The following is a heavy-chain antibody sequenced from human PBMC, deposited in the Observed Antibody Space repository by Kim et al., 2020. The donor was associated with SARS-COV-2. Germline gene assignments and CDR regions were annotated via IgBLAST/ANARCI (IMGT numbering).Heavy chain of an antibody. CDR1: GFTFSSYE. J-gene: IGHJ4*02. Sequence: GGSLRLSCAASGFTFSSYEMNWVRQAPGKGLEWVSYISSSGSTIYYADSVKGRFTISRDNAKNSLYLQMNSLRAEDTAVYYCARGVGSIVVVVADTFDYWGQGTLVTVSS. CDR2: ISSSGSTI. V-gene: IGHV3-48*03. D-gene: IGHD2-15*01. CDR3: ARGVGSIVVVVADTFDY.